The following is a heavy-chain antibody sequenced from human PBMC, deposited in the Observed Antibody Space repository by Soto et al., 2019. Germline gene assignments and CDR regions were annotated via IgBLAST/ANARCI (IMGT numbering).Heavy chain of an antibody. V-gene: IGHV3-33*01. D-gene: IGHD2-2*01. CDR2: MWSDESRT. J-gene: IGHJ5*02. CDR1: GFTFSNYG. CDR3: VRDDSFRDSSTP. Sequence: GWSLRLSCAASGFTFSNYGMHWVRQALDRGMERVAAMWSDESRTFYAESVKGRFTISRDDSRKTLYLEMKTLRVDDTGVYYCVRDDSFRDSSTPWGQGTLVTVSS.